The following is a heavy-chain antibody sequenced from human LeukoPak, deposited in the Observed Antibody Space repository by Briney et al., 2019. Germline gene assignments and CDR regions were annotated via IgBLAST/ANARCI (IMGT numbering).Heavy chain of an antibody. V-gene: IGHV4-34*01. CDR3: AREGLIVLIAWSDP. D-gene: IGHD2/OR15-2a*01. J-gene: IGHJ5*02. CDR2: INHSGST. CDR1: GGALRVYY. Sequence: SETLSLTCAVFGGALRVYYWSWIRQPPGKGLEWIGEINHSGSTNYNPSLKSRVTISVDTSKNQFSLNLSSVTASDTAVSHCAREGLIVLIAWSDPWGQGTLVTVSS.